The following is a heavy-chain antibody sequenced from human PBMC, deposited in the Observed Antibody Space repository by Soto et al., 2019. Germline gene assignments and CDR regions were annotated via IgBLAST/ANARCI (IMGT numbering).Heavy chain of an antibody. Sequence: QVQLVQSGAEVKKPGASVKLSCKTSGYTFTSYYIHWVRQAPGQGLEWVAIINPSDGSTSTTQKFRCRVTVTRDMSTSTVYMDLSSLRSEDTAVYYCALNAFDFWGQGTMVTVSS. CDR2: INPSDGST. CDR1: GYTFTSYY. J-gene: IGHJ3*01. V-gene: IGHV1-46*01. CDR3: ALNAFDF.